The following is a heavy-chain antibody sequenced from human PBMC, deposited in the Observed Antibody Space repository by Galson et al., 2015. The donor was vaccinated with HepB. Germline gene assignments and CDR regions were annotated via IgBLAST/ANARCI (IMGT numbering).Heavy chain of an antibody. Sequence: SLRLSCAVSGFTVSSNYMSWVRQAPGKGLEWVSVIYDGVSTNYAGSVKGRFTISRDNSRNTLYLQMNSLRVEDTAVYYCARYVGGYSYGYYHYMVVWGKGTTVTVSS. CDR1: GFTVSSNY. V-gene: IGHV3-53*01. J-gene: IGHJ6*03. CDR3: ARYVGGYSYGYYHYMVV. CDR2: IYDGVST. D-gene: IGHD5-18*01.